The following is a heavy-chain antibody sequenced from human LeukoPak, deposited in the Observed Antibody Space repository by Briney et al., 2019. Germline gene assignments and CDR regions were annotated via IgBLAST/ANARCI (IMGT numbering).Heavy chain of an antibody. V-gene: IGHV3-23*01. D-gene: IGHD3-22*01. J-gene: IGHJ4*02. Sequence: PGGSLRLSCAASGFTFSSYAMSWVRQAPGKGLEWVSAISSSGGNTYYADSVKGRFTISRDNSKNTLYLQMNSLRAEDTAVYYCAKEYYYDSSGYYYFDYWGQGTLVTVSS. CDR2: ISSSGGNT. CDR1: GFTFSSYA. CDR3: AKEYYYDSSGYYYFDY.